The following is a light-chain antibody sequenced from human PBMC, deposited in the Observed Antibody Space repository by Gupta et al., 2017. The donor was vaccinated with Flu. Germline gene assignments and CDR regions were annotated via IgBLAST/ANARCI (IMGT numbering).Light chain of an antibody. Sequence: QSALTQPASVSGSPGQSITISCTGTSSDVGGYEYVSWYQQHPGKAPKLMIFEVTNRPSGVSNRFSGSKSGNTASLTISGLQAEDEADYYCSSYTNTNTPVVFGGGTKLTVL. J-gene: IGLJ2*01. CDR2: EVT. V-gene: IGLV2-14*01. CDR3: SSYTNTNTPVV. CDR1: SSDVGGYEY.